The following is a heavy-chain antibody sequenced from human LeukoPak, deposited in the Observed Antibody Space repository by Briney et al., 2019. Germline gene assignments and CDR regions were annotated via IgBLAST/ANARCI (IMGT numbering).Heavy chain of an antibody. CDR2: FDPEDGET. D-gene: IGHD3-10*01. V-gene: IGHV1-24*01. CDR1: GYTLTELS. CDR3: ATVGPHGSAYYYYYYGMDV. J-gene: IGHJ6*02. Sequence: GASVKVSCKVSGYTLTELSMHWVRQAPGKGLERMGGFDPEDGETIYAQKFQGRVTMTEDTSTDTAYMELSSLRSEDTAVYYCATVGPHGSAYYYYYYGMDVWGQGTTVTVSS.